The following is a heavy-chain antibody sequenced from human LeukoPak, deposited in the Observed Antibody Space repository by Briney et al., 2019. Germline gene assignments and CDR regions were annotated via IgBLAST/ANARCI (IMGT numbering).Heavy chain of an antibody. CDR3: GRGQCYDNSGDY. CDR2: IYDTGGT. D-gene: IGHD3-22*01. V-gene: IGHV4-59*11. J-gene: IGHJ4*02. CDR1: GASISSHY. Sequence: SETLSLTCTVSGASISSHYWSWIRQPPKKGLGWVGYIYDTGGTNYNPSLKSRVTISPDTSKNQFSLNLSSVTAADATVYYCGRGQCYDNSGDYWGQGTPVTVSS.